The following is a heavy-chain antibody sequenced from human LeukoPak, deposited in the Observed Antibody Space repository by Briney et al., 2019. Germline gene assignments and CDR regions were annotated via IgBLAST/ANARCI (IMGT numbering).Heavy chain of an antibody. CDR1: GYTFPSYS. CDR2: SNPSGAST. V-gene: IGHV1-46*01. CDR3: ASTNWVGPIAGDAFDI. D-gene: IGHD6-13*01. J-gene: IGHJ3*02. Sequence: ASVKVSCKASGYTFPSYSIHWVRQAPGQGLEWMGVSNPSGASTTYAQKFQGRVTMTRDTSTSTVYMELSSLRSEDTAVYYCASTNWVGPIAGDAFDIWGQGTMVTVSS.